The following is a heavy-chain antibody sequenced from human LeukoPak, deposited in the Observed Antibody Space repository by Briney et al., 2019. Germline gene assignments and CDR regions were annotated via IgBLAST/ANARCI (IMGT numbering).Heavy chain of an antibody. Sequence: GESLKISCKGSGYSFSNYWVGWVRQMPGKGLEWMGIIYPGDSDIKYSPSFQGQVTISADKSITTAFLQRSSLKASDTAIYYCARGPWVNYYFDYWGQGTLVTVSS. J-gene: IGHJ4*02. CDR1: GYSFSNYW. D-gene: IGHD5-24*01. CDR3: ARGPWVNYYFDY. V-gene: IGHV5-51*01. CDR2: IYPGDSDI.